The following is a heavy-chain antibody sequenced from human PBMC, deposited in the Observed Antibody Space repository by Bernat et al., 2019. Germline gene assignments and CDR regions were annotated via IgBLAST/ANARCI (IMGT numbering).Heavy chain of an antibody. CDR1: GFTFSSYA. J-gene: IGHJ5*02. CDR2: ISGSGGST. CDR3: AKVGYYGSGSYYNQRNWFDP. V-gene: IGHV3-23*01. D-gene: IGHD3-10*01. Sequence: EVQLLESGGGLVQPGGSLRLSCAASGFTFSSYAMSWVRQAPGKGLEWVSAISGSGGSTYYADSVKGRFTISRDNSTNTLYLQMNSLRAEDTAVYYCAKVGYYGSGSYYNQRNWFDPWGQGTLVTVSS.